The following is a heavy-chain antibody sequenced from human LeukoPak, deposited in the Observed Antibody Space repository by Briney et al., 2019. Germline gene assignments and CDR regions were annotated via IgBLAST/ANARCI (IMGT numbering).Heavy chain of an antibody. J-gene: IGHJ4*02. CDR3: ARTIEMATISYFDY. Sequence: GGSLRLSCVASGFTFDDYTMHWARQAPGKGLEWVSLISWDGTTTYYADSVKGRFTIARDNSKNSLYLQMNSLRAGDTAVYYCARTIEMATISYFDYWGQGTLVTVSS. V-gene: IGHV3-43*01. CDR1: GFTFDDYT. D-gene: IGHD5-24*01. CDR2: ISWDGTTT.